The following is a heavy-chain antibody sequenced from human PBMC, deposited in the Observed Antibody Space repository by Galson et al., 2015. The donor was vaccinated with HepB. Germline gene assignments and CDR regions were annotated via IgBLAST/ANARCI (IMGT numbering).Heavy chain of an antibody. CDR1: GFTFSSYA. J-gene: IGHJ4*02. D-gene: IGHD3-16*02. Sequence: SLRLSCAASGFTFSSYALSWVRQAPGKGLEWVSGISGNGGFTYYADSVKGRFTISRDNSKNTLYLQVNGLRAEDTAVYYCAKSRHRLSSPRRAFDYWGQGTLVTVSS. CDR2: ISGNGGFT. V-gene: IGHV3-23*01. CDR3: AKSRHRLSSPRRAFDY.